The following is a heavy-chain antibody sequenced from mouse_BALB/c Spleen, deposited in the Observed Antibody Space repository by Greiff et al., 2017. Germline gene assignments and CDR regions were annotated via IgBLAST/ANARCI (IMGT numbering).Heavy chain of an antibody. J-gene: IGHJ3*01. CDR2: ISYSGST. D-gene: IGHD2-1*01. CDR1: GYSITSDYA. CDR3: ATEIYYGNYGFAY. V-gene: IGHV3-2*02. Sequence: DVKLVESGPGLVKPSQSLSLTCTVTGYSITSDYAWNWIRQFPGNKLEWMGYISYSGSTSYNPSLKSRISITRDTSKNQFFLQLNSVTTEDTATYYCATEIYYGNYGFAYWGQGTLVTVSA.